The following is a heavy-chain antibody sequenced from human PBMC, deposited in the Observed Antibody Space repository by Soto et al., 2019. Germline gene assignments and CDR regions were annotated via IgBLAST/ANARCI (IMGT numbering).Heavy chain of an antibody. J-gene: IGHJ6*01. V-gene: IGHV3-30*18. CDR3: AKVDTAMAYFNAMDV. CDR2: ISYDGGNK. Sequence: PGGALRLSSAASVFTFSTYWMHWVRQAPGKGLDWVALISYDGGNKYYAESVKGRFTISRDNSKNTLYLQMNSLRTEDTAMYHCAKVDTAMAYFNAMDVWGQGTTVTVSS. D-gene: IGHD5-18*01. CDR1: VFTFSTYW.